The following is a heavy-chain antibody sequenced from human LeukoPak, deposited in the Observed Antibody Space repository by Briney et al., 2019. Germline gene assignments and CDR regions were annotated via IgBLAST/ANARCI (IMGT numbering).Heavy chain of an antibody. CDR3: ARGWGGYSSYPPDY. V-gene: IGHV3-7*01. CDR1: GFTFSGFS. Sequence: PGGSLRLSCAASGFTFSGFSMSWVRQSPTKGLEWVANIKQDGSERYYVDSVKGRFTISRDIASNSLLLQMSSLRVEDTAVYYCARGWGGYSSYPPDYWGQGILVIVSS. CDR2: IKQDGSER. J-gene: IGHJ4*02. D-gene: IGHD5-12*01.